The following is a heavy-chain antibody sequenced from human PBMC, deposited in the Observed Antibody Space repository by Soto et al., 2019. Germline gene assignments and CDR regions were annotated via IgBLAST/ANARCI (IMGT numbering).Heavy chain of an antibody. Sequence: SETLSLTCTVSTGSISSSSYYWGWIRQPPGKGLEWIGSIYYSGSTYYNPSLKSRVTISVDTSKNQFSLKLSSVTAADTAVYYCARRGEYCTNGVCRSFFDYWGQGTLVTVSS. V-gene: IGHV4-39*01. CDR3: ARRGEYCTNGVCRSFFDY. CDR1: TGSISSSSYY. D-gene: IGHD2-8*01. J-gene: IGHJ4*02. CDR2: IYYSGST.